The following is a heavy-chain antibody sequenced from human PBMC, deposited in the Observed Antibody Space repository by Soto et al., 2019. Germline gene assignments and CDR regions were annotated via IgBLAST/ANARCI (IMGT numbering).Heavy chain of an antibody. CDR3: AKDEGDEDDILTGYPLFDY. CDR1: GFNFRSYG. Sequence: QVQLVESGGGVVQPGRSLRLSCAASGFNFRSYGMHWVRQAPGKGLEWVAVISYDGSAKWYADSVKGRFTISRDTSKNILYLQMNSLRAEDTAVYYCAKDEGDEDDILTGYPLFDYRGQGILVTVSS. CDR2: ISYDGSAK. J-gene: IGHJ4*02. D-gene: IGHD3-9*01. V-gene: IGHV3-30*18.